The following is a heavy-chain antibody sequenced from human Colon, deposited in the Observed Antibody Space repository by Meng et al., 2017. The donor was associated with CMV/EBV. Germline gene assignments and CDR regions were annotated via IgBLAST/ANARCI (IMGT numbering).Heavy chain of an antibody. J-gene: IGHJ5*02. Sequence: SVKVSCKASGGTFSSYAISWVRQAPGQGLEWMGGIIPIFGTANYAQKFQGRVTITTDESTSTAYMELSSLRSEDTAVYYCAKDSGGFLEWLGAYNWFDPWGQGTLVTVSS. V-gene: IGHV1-69*05. CDR3: AKDSGGFLEWLGAYNWFDP. D-gene: IGHD3-3*01. CDR2: IIPIFGTA. CDR1: GGTFSSYA.